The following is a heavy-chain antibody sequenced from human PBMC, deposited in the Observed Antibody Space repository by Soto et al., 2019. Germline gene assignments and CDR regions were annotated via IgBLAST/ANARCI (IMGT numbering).Heavy chain of an antibody. D-gene: IGHD6-13*01. V-gene: IGHV3-7*01. Sequence: EVQLVESGGGLVQPGGSLRLSCVDSGFTFSSYWMSWVRQAPVKGLEWVGNIKQDGSEENYADSVKGRFTISRDNAKNSMYLQMNSLRVDDTAVYYCARIAASGRGWDVWGQGTTVVVSS. CDR1: GFTFSSYW. CDR2: IKQDGSEE. J-gene: IGHJ6*02. CDR3: ARIAASGRGWDV.